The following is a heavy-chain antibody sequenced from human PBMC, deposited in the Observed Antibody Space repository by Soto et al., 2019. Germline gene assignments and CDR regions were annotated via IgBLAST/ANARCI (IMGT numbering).Heavy chain of an antibody. V-gene: IGHV1-69*01. Sequence: QVQLVESGGGVVQPGRSLRLSCAASGFTFSSYAISWVRQAPGQGLEWMGGIIPIFGTANYAQKFQGRVTITADESTSTAYMELSSLRSEDTAVYYCARDGIVGATTADYWGQGTLVTVSS. CDR1: GFTFSSYA. J-gene: IGHJ4*02. CDR3: ARDGIVGATTADY. CDR2: IIPIFGTA. D-gene: IGHD1-26*01.